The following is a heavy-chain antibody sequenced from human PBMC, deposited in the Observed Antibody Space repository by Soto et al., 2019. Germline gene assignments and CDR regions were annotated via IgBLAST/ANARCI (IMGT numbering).Heavy chain of an antibody. D-gene: IGHD6-6*01. J-gene: IGHJ5*02. V-gene: IGHV3-7*05. Sequence: EVQLVESGGGLVQPGGSLRLSCAASGFTFSSYWMSWVRQAPGKGLEWVANIKQDGSEKYYVDSVKGRFTISRDNANNSLYLQMNSLRAEDSAVYYCARDPSSSSMWSWFDPWGHGTLVTVSS. CDR3: ARDPSSSSMWSWFDP. CDR1: GFTFSSYW. CDR2: IKQDGSEK.